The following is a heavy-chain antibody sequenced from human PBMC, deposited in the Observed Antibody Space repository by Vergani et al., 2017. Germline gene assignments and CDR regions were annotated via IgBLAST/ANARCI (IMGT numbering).Heavy chain of an antibody. CDR1: GFTFSSYG. CDR2: IRYDGSNT. V-gene: IGHV3-30*02. CDR3: VRVVMTTEGKTLIGAFDI. J-gene: IGHJ3*02. Sequence: QVQLVESGGGVVQPGGSLRLSCAASGFTFSSYGMDWVRQAPGKGLEWVAFIRYDGSNTYYADSVKGRFTISRDNSKNTLYLQMNSLRAEDTAVYLPVRVVMTTEGKTLIGAFDIWGQGTMVTVSS. D-gene: IGHD3-22*01.